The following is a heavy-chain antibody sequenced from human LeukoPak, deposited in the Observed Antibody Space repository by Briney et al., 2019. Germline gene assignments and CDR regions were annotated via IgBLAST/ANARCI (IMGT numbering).Heavy chain of an antibody. J-gene: IGHJ5*02. CDR1: GDSVSSNSAA. Sequence: SQTLSLTCAISGDSVSSNSAAWNWIRQSPSRGLEWLGRTYYRSKWYSDYAISVKSRITINPDTSKNQFSLQLNSVTPGDTAVYYCARANYFDSSGYGYNWFDPWGQGTLVTVSS. V-gene: IGHV6-1*01. CDR2: TYYRSKWYS. D-gene: IGHD3-22*01. CDR3: ARANYFDSSGYGYNWFDP.